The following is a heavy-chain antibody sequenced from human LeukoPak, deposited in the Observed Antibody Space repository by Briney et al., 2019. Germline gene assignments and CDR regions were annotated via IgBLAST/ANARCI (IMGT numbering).Heavy chain of an antibody. J-gene: IGHJ5*02. D-gene: IGHD2-2*01. CDR3: ARGRDATSLYNWFDP. CDR2: ISSSSSYI. Sequence: PGGSLRLSCAASGFTFSSYSMNWVRQAPGKGLEWVSSISSSSSYIYYADSVKGRFTISRDNAKNSLYLQMNSLRAEDTAVYYCARGRDATSLYNWFDPWGQGTLVTVSS. CDR1: GFTFSSYS. V-gene: IGHV3-21*01.